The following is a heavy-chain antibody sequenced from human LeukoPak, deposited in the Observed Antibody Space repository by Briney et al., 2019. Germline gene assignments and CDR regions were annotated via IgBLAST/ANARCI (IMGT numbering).Heavy chain of an antibody. CDR2: VSSNGAKT. J-gene: IGHJ4*02. CDR3: AKGEKTRPFGGVIDY. V-gene: IGHV3-23*01. CDR1: GFTFSSYA. D-gene: IGHD3-16*02. Sequence: GGSLRLSRAASGFTFSSYAITWVRQAPGKGLEWVSAVSSNGAKTYYADSVKGRFTISRDNYKNMVFLQMNSLRAEDTAVYYCAKGEKTRPFGGVIDYWGQGTLVTVSS.